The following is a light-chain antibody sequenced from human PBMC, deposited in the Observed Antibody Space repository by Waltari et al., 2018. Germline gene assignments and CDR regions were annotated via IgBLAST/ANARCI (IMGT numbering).Light chain of an antibody. CDR1: QSCSRA. J-gene: IGKJ1*01. CDR2: DAS. V-gene: IGKV3-20*01. CDR3: QHYVRLPVT. Sequence: ERATLSCRASQSCSRALAWYQQKPGQSPRLLIYDASTRAIGIPDRFSGGGSGTDFSLTISRLEPEDFAVYYCQHYVRLPVTFGQGTTVEIK.